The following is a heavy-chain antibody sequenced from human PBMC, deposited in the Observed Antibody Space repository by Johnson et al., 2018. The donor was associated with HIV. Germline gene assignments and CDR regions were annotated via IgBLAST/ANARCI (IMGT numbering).Heavy chain of an antibody. CDR2: ISWDGGSS. D-gene: IGHD1-26*01. J-gene: IGHJ3*02. CDR3: ARGDGATGYHDAFDI. CDR1: GFTFDDYA. Sequence: VQLVESGGGLVQPGRSLRLSCAASGFTFDDYAMHWVRQAPGKGLEWVSGISWDGGSSYYADSVKGRFTISRDNSKNSLYLQMNSLRAEDTAVYYCARGDGATGYHDAFDIWGQGTMVTVSS. V-gene: IGHV3-43D*03.